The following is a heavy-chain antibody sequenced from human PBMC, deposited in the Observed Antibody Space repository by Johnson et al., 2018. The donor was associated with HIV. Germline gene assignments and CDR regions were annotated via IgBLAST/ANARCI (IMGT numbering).Heavy chain of an antibody. Sequence: QVQLVESGGGVVQPERSLRLSCSASAFTFSRHAMHWVRQAPGKGPEWVACISYDGSNKYYADSVKGRCTISRENSKNTQYLQMNSLRAEDTAVYYCARAPNYYYDSSGYGGAFDIWGQGTMVTVSS. D-gene: IGHD3-22*01. CDR3: ARAPNYYYDSSGYGGAFDI. CDR1: AFTFSRHA. J-gene: IGHJ3*02. V-gene: IGHV3-30-3*01. CDR2: ISYDGSNK.